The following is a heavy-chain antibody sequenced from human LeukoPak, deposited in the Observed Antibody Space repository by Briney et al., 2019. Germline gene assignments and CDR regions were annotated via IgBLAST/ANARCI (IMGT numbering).Heavy chain of an antibody. CDR1: GGTFSSYA. CDR2: IIPILGIA. CDR3: ARAHYYGSGSYYGFIY. J-gene: IGHJ4*02. D-gene: IGHD3-10*01. V-gene: IGHV1-69*04. Sequence: SVRVSCKASGGTFSSYAISWVRQAPGQGLEWMGGIIPILGIANYAQKFQGRVTITADNSTSTAYMELSSLRSEDTAVYYCARAHYYGSGSYYGFIYWGQGTLVTVSS.